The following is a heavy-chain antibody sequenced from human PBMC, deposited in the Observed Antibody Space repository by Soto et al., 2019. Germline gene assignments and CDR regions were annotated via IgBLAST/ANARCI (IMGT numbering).Heavy chain of an antibody. V-gene: IGHV3-23*01. Sequence: EVQLLESGGGLVQPGGSLRLSCAASGFTFSSYAMRWVRQAPGKGLEWVSAISGSGGSTYYADSVKGRFTISRDNSKKQLARQMNRLGAEDRAVYHGAKRGCGGYVDCWGQGTRVPVS. J-gene: IGHJ4*02. CDR3: AKRGCGGYVDC. CDR1: GFTFSSYA. CDR2: ISGSGGST. D-gene: IGHD1-26*01.